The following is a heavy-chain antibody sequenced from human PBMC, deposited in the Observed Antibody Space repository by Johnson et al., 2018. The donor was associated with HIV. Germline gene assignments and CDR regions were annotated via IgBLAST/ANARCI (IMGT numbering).Heavy chain of an antibody. V-gene: IGHV3-30-3*01. CDR2: ISEVGSTK. D-gene: IGHD6-19*01. CDR3: ARVAGDTGAFDI. J-gene: IGHJ3*02. CDR1: GFTFSSYA. Sequence: QVQLLESGGGVVQPGRSLRLSCAASGFTFSSYAMHWVRQAPGKGLQWVAVISEVGSTKYYADSVMGRFTISRDNSKNTLYLQMNSLRAEDTAVYYCARVAGDTGAFDIWGQGTMVTVSS.